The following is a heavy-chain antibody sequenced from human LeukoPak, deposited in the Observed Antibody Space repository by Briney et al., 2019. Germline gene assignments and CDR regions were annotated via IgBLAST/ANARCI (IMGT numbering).Heavy chain of an antibody. J-gene: IGHJ6*04. CDR2: VIPILGTA. D-gene: IGHD6-13*01. CDR3: ARVLLLGYSTNYYYGMDV. V-gene: IGHV1-69*10. CDR1: GGTFSSYA. Sequence: SGKVSCKASGGTFSSYAISWVRQAPGQGLEWMGGVIPILGTANYAQKFQGRVTITADKSTSTAYMELSSLRSEDTAVYYCARVLLLGYSTNYYYGMDVWGKGTTVTVSS.